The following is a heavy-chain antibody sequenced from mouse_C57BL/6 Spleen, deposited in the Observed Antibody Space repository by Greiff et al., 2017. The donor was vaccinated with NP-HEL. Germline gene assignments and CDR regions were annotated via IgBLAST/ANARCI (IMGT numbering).Heavy chain of an antibody. CDR3: ARVVYYDYGKFAY. J-gene: IGHJ3*01. Sequence: VQLQQSGPELVKPGASVKISCKASGYAFSSSWMNWVKQRPGKGLEWIGRIYPGDGDTNYNGKFKGKATLTADKSSSTAYMQRSSLTSEDSAVYFCARVVYYDYGKFAYWGQGTLVTVSA. CDR2: IYPGDGDT. D-gene: IGHD2-4*01. V-gene: IGHV1-82*01. CDR1: GYAFSSSW.